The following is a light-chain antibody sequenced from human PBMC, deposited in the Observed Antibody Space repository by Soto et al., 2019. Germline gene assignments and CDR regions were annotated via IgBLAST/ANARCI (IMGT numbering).Light chain of an antibody. CDR2: DVS. J-gene: IGLJ1*01. CDR1: SFKN. CDR3: SSYSFTTSLYV. V-gene: IGLV2-14*03. Sequence: QSVLTQPASVSGSPGQSITISCTGTSFKNVSWYQQHPGQAPKLLIYDVSYRPSGISHRFSGSEPAYTASLTISGLQAEDEADYYCSSYSFTTSLYVFGTGTKLTVL.